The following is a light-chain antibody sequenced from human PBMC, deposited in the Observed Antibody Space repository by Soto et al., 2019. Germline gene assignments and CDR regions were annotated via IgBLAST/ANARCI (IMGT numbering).Light chain of an antibody. CDR2: EAS. J-gene: IGKJ1*01. Sequence: AIPVSQSPSSLSASVGDRVTISCRASQGIGKDLGWYQQKPGKAPKLLIYEASTLHTGDASRVSGSGSCTDFTPTVSSLQTEDFAPYYGLEDYVYPWRFGQGTKVEVK. CDR3: LEDYVYPWR. CDR1: QGIGKD. V-gene: IGKV1-6*01.